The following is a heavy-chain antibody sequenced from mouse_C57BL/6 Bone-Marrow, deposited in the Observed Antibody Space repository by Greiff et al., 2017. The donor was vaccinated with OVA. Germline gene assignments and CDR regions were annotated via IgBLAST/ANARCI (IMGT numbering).Heavy chain of an antibody. V-gene: IGHV1-64*01. J-gene: IGHJ1*03. CDR1: GYTFTSYW. Sequence: VQLQQPGAELVMPGASVKLSCKASGYTFTSYWMHWVKQRPGQGLEWIGMIHPNSGSTNYNEKFKSKSTLTVDKSSSTAYMQLSSLTSEDSAVYYYAHRGSQRYVDVWGTGTTVTVSS. D-gene: IGHD3-1*01. CDR3: AHRGSQRYVDV. CDR2: IHPNSGST.